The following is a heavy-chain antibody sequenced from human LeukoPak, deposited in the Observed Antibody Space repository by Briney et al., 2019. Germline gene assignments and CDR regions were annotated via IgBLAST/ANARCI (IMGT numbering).Heavy chain of an antibody. D-gene: IGHD3-10*01. Sequence: PGRSLRLSCAASGFTFDDYAMHWVRQAPGKGLEWVSGISWNSGSIGYADSVKGRFTISRDNAKNSLYLQMNSLRAEDTALYYCANSRLGGSGSYYYYGMDVWGQGTTVTVSS. CDR2: ISWNSGSI. J-gene: IGHJ6*02. V-gene: IGHV3-9*01. CDR3: ANSRLGGSGSYYYYGMDV. CDR1: GFTFDDYA.